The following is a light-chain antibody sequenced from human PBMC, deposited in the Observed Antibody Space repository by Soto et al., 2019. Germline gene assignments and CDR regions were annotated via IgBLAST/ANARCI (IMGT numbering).Light chain of an antibody. CDR1: SSDIGDYNF. CDR2: DVT. J-gene: IGLJ2*01. V-gene: IGLV2-14*03. CDR3: SSYTITSNHVL. Sequence: QSALTQPASVSGTPGQSITISCTGTSSDIGDYNFVSWYQQHPGKAPKLMIYDVTHRPSGVSDRFSGSKSGNTASLTISGLQTEDEADYYCSSYTITSNHVLFGGGTKLTVL.